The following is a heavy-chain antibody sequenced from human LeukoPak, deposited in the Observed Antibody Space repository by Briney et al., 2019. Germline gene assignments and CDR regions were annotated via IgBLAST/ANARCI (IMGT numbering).Heavy chain of an antibody. D-gene: IGHD6-13*01. Sequence: AGGSLRLSCAASGFTFSTYAMSWVRQAPGKGLEWVSAISGSGGSTYYADSVKGRFTISRDISKNALYLQMNSLRAEDTAVYYCAKWVVAAGTLGFFDYWGQGTLVTVSS. CDR2: ISGSGGST. V-gene: IGHV3-23*01. CDR1: GFTFSTYA. J-gene: IGHJ4*02. CDR3: AKWVVAAGTLGFFDY.